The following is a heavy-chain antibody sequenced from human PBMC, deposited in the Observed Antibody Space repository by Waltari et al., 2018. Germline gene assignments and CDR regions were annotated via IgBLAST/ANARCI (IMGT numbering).Heavy chain of an antibody. J-gene: IGHJ6*02. CDR2: IYHSGST. Sequence: QVQLQESGPGLVKPSGTLSLTCAVSGGSISSSNWWSWVRQPPGKGLEWIGEIYHSGSTNYNPSLKSRVTISVDKSKNQFSLKLSSVTAADTAVYYCARALIAAAGTYYYYYGMDVWGQGTTVTVSS. CDR3: ARALIAAAGTYYYYYGMDV. D-gene: IGHD6-13*01. CDR1: GGSISSSNW. V-gene: IGHV4-4*02.